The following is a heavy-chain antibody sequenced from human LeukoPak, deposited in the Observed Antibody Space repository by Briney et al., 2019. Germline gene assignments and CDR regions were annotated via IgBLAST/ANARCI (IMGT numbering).Heavy chain of an antibody. Sequence: GGSLRLSCAASGFTFDGYAMHWVRQAPGKGLEWVSGITWNSGSIHYADSVKGRFTISRDNAKNSLYLQMNSLRAEDTALYYCVKDTSGSIDYWGQGTLVTVSS. V-gene: IGHV3-9*01. D-gene: IGHD6-19*01. CDR2: ITWNSGSI. CDR3: VKDTSGSIDY. CDR1: GFTFDGYA. J-gene: IGHJ4*02.